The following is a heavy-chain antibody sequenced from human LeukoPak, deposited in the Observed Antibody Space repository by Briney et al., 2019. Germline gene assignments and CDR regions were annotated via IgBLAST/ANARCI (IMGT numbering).Heavy chain of an antibody. J-gene: IGHJ4*02. D-gene: IGHD3-10*01. CDR1: GFTSSSYT. CDR3: ARERNYYYSDL. CDR2: ITGDDRFT. V-gene: IGHV3-48*02. Sequence: GGSLRLSCAATGFTSSSYTMSWVRQAPGKGLEWVSYITGDDRFTEYADSVKGRFTISRDNGKNSLYLQMNSLRDEDMAVYYCARERNYYYSDLWGQGTLVAVSS.